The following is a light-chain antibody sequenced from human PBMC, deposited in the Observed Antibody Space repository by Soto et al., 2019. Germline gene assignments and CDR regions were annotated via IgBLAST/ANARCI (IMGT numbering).Light chain of an antibody. J-gene: IGLJ2*01. CDR3: SSYTSSSTVV. CDR1: SSDVGGYNY. V-gene: IGLV2-14*01. CDR2: EVS. Sequence: QSALTRPASVSGSPGQLITISCTGTSSDVGGYNYVSWYQQHPGKAPKLMIYEVSNRPSGVSNRFSGSKSGNTASLTISGLQAEDEADYYCSSYTSSSTVVFGGGTKLTVL.